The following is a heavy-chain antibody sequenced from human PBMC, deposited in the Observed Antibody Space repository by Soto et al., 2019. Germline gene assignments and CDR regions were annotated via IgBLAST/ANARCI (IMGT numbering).Heavy chain of an antibody. V-gene: IGHV3-21*01. CDR2: ISSNSAYI. Sequence: LRLSCAASGFTFRSFTMNWVRQAPGKGLEWVSTISSNSAYIYYTDALRGRFTISRDNAKNSLHLQMNSLRAEDTAVYYCTRDASRDSSARGWFDPWGPGTLVTVSS. D-gene: IGHD6-13*01. CDR1: GFTFRSFT. J-gene: IGHJ5*02. CDR3: TRDASRDSSARGWFDP.